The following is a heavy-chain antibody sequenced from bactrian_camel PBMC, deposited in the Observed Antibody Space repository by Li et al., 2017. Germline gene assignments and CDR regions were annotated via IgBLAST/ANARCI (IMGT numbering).Heavy chain of an antibody. CDR1: VKIFSSKC. D-gene: IGHD2*01. CDR2: LYSDGSTA. V-gene: IGHV3-2*01. J-gene: IGHJ4*01. Sequence: HVQLVESGGGSAQAGGSLRLSCAASVKIFSSKCMGWFRQAPGKGLEWVSSLYSDGSTAYYAGSVKGRSAISRDNAKNTVFLQMNNLKSEDTALYYCATPGDCSGGYCYAGVGYEYNYWGQGTQVTVS. CDR3: ATPGDCSGGYCYAGVGYEYNY.